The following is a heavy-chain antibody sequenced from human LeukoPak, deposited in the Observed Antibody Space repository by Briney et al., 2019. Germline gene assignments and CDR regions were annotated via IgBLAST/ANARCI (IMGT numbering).Heavy chain of an antibody. CDR2: ISSSSSTT. D-gene: IGHD2-15*01. V-gene: IGHV3-48*02. J-gene: IGHJ4*02. CDR1: GFTFNKYS. Sequence: SGVSLTLTCAASGFTFNKYSMNWVRQAPGKELEWVSYISSSSSTTYFADSVKGRFTISRDNDKNSLYVQMNSLRDEDTAVYYCARGGGFCSGGTCFNFDYWGQGTLVTVSS. CDR3: ARGGGFCSGGTCFNFDY.